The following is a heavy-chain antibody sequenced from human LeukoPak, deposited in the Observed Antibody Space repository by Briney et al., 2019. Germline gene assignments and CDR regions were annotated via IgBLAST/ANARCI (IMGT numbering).Heavy chain of an antibody. D-gene: IGHD6-13*01. CDR2: INPNSGGT. V-gene: IGHV1-2*02. Sequence: GASVKVSCKASGYTFTGYYMHWVRQAPGQGLEWMGWINPNSGGTNYAQKFQGGVTMTRDTSISTAYMELSRLRSDDTAVYYCARRPYSSTKTAVHSLLDPWCHGTLVTDSS. CDR1: GYTFTGYY. CDR3: ARRPYSSTKTAVHSLLDP. J-gene: IGHJ5*02.